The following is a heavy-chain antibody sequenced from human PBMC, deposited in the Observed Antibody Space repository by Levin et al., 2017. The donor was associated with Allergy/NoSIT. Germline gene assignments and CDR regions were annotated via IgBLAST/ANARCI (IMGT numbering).Heavy chain of an antibody. Sequence: GESLKISCAASGFTFSGSALHWVRQASGKGLEWVGRIRSKADTYATAYAASVKGRFTISRDDSKNTAYLQMSSLKTEDTAVYYCTRHDPDHMGGSYYYGMDVWGQGTTVTVSS. V-gene: IGHV3-73*01. CDR1: GFTFSGSA. J-gene: IGHJ6*02. D-gene: IGHD2-15*01. CDR3: TRHDPDHMGGSYYYGMDV. CDR2: IRSKADTYAT.